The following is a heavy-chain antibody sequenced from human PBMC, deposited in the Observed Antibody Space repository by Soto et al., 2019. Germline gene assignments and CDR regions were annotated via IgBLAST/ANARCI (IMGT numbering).Heavy chain of an antibody. D-gene: IGHD6-19*01. J-gene: IGHJ3*02. Sequence: QVELVQSGADVKKPGSSVQVSCKSSGDTFSSYTISWVGQAPGQGLDGMGRFIPILGIANYAQKFQGRDTITADKSTGTAYMELSSLRSEDTAVYYCATGDPKPNGYSSGNDAFDIWGQGTMVTVSS. V-gene: IGHV1-69*02. CDR2: FIPILGIA. CDR3: ATGDPKPNGYSSGNDAFDI. CDR1: GDTFSSYT.